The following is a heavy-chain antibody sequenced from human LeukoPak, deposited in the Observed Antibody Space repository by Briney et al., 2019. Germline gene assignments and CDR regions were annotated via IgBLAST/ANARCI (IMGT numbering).Heavy chain of an antibody. CDR1: GGTFSSYS. Sequence: SVKVSCKASGGTFSSYSISWVRQAPGQGLEWMGGIIPIFGTANYAQKFQGRVTITADESTSTAYMELSSLRSEDTAVYYCARDNNEKGGYCSSTSCYDAFDIWGQGTMVTVSS. CDR2: IIPIFGTA. D-gene: IGHD2-2*01. J-gene: IGHJ3*02. CDR3: ARDNNEKGGYCSSTSCYDAFDI. V-gene: IGHV1-69*13.